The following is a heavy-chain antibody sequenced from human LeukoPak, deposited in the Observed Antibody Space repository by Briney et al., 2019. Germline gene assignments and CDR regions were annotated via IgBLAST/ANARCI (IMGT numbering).Heavy chain of an antibody. D-gene: IGHD1-14*01. V-gene: IGHV4-39*07. Sequence: SETLSLTCTVSGGSISSSSYYWGWIRQPPGKGLEWIGSIYYSGSTYFNPSLKSRVTISVDTSKDQFSLKLTSVTAADTAVYYCAYNRNFALDNWGQGTLVTVSS. CDR1: GGSISSSSYY. J-gene: IGHJ4*02. CDR2: IYYSGST. CDR3: AYNRNFALDN.